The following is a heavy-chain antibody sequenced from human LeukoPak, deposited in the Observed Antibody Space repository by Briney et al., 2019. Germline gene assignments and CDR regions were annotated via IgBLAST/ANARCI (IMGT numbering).Heavy chain of an antibody. Sequence: SVKVSCKASGGTFSSYAISWVRQAPRQGLEWMGGIIPIFGTANYAQKFQGRVTITADKSTSTAYMELSSLRSEDTAVYYCARDRRIYYDSSGYYSGFDYWGQGTLVTVSS. CDR2: IIPIFGTA. CDR3: ARDRRIYYDSSGYYSGFDY. D-gene: IGHD3-22*01. V-gene: IGHV1-69*06. CDR1: GGTFSSYA. J-gene: IGHJ4*02.